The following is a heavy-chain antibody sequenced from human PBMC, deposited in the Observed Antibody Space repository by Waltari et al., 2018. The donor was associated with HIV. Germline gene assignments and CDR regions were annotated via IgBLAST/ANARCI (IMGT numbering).Heavy chain of an antibody. D-gene: IGHD2-15*01. V-gene: IGHV4-39*01. J-gene: IGHJ5*02. CDR1: GGSISSPNYS. CDR2: VFYSGRT. CDR3: ASLGRIHWFDP. Sequence: QLQLQESGPGLVKPSETLSLTCTVSGGSISSPNYSWGWIRRTPGKGLEWIGNVFYSGRTYDNASLKRRVIISVDTSMNQFSLKLRSLTAADTAVYYCASLGRIHWFDPWGQGTLVTVSS.